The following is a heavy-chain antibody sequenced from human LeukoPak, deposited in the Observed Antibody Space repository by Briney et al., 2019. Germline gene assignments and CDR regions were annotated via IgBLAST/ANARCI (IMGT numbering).Heavy chain of an antibody. Sequence: GRSLRLSCAASGFTFSSYAMHWVRQAPGKGLEWVAVISYDGSNKYYADSVKGRFTISRDNSKNTLYLQMNSLRAEDTAVYYCALSRDHYYYYMDVWGKGTTVTVSS. J-gene: IGHJ6*03. V-gene: IGHV3-30*04. CDR2: ISYDGSNK. CDR1: GFTFSSYA. CDR3: ALSRDHYYYYMDV. D-gene: IGHD3-16*01.